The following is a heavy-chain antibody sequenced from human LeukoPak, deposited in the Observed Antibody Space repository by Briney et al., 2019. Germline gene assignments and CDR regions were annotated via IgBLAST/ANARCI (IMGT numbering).Heavy chain of an antibody. J-gene: IGHJ4*02. D-gene: IGHD5-18*01. V-gene: IGHV4-31*03. Sequence: SETLSLTCTVSGGSVSSGSYYWSWIRQPPGKGLEWIGYIYHSGSTYYNRSLKSRPTISVDTSKNHFSLKLSSVTAADTAVYYCARDRGYSYGYFFDYWGQGTLVTVSS. CDR1: GGSVSSGSYY. CDR2: IYHSGST. CDR3: ARDRGYSYGYFFDY.